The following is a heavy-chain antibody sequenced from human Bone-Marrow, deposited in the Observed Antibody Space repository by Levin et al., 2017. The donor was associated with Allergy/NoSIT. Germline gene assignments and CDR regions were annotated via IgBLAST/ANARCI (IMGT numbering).Heavy chain of an antibody. CDR1: GGYISSYY. V-gene: IGHV4-59*01. Sequence: SETLSLTCSVSGGYISSYYWSWIRQPPGKGLEWIAYIYHSGSTNYNPSLKSRFTISVDRSKKQFSLKLNFVTAADTAVYYCAGGVGTTHFQHWGQGTLVTVSS. CDR2: IYHSGST. CDR3: AGGVGTTHFQH. J-gene: IGHJ1*01. D-gene: IGHD1-26*01.